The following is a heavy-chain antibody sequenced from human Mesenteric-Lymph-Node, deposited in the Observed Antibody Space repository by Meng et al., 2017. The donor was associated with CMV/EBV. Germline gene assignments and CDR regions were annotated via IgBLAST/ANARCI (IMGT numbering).Heavy chain of an antibody. V-gene: IGHV3-53*01. D-gene: IGHD6-19*01. CDR2: IYSNGNT. CDR1: GFTVSGNY. J-gene: IGHJ6*02. CDR3: ARGGGGWSSSDYYHYHGLDV. Sequence: GGSLRLSCVPSGFTVSGNYLTWVRQAPGKGLEWVSVIYSNGNTYYADSVKGRFTISRDSSKNTFSLQMNSLRAEDTAVYYCARGGGGWSSSDYYHYHGLDVWGQGTTVTVSS.